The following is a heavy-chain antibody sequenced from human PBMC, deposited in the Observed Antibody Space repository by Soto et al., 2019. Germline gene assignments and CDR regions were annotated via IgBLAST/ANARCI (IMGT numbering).Heavy chain of an antibody. J-gene: IGHJ6*02. V-gene: IGHV3-30*04. CDR1: RLTLSNYV. CDR3: AGGDYYYALDV. CDR2: ISYDERKT. Sequence: QVQMVESGGGVVQPGRSLRLSCAASRLTLSNYVMHWVRQAPGKGLEWVAGISYDERKTYYADSVTGLFSISRDNANNTLFLQMHSLRPEDTAVYYCAGGDYYYALDVWGQGTTVTVSS.